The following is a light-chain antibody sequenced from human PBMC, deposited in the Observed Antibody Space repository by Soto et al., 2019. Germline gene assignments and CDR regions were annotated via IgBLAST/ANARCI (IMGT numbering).Light chain of an antibody. CDR1: QGISSY. CDR2: DAS. V-gene: IGKV1-9*01. CDR3: QQYNSYSPEVT. J-gene: IGKJ3*01. Sequence: DIQLTQSPSFLSASVGDRVTITCRASQGISSYLAWYQQKPGKAPKLLIYDASSLESGVPSRFSGSGSGTEFTLTISSLQPDDFATYYCQQYNSYSPEVTFGPGTKVDIK.